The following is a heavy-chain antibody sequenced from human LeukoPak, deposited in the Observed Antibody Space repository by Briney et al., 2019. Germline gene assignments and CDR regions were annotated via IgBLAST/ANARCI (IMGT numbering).Heavy chain of an antibody. CDR3: STLTSRGLSDS. V-gene: IGHV3-15*07. CDR1: GFTFTNAW. D-gene: IGHD1-20*01. Sequence: GGSLRLSCAASGFTFTNAWMNWVRQAPGKGLEWVGRIKSKADGETIDYAAPVKGRFTFSRDDSKNMLFLQMNSLKSEDTAVYYCSTLTSRGLSDSWGQGTLVTVSS. CDR2: IKSKADGETI. J-gene: IGHJ4*02.